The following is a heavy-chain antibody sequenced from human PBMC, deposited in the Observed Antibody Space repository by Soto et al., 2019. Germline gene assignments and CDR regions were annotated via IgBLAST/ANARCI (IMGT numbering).Heavy chain of an antibody. V-gene: IGHV4-59*08. CDR1: GGSISRYD. J-gene: IGHJ5*02. CDR2: IYYIGST. Sequence: SGTLSLTCTVSGGSISRYDWSWIRQPPGKGLEWIGSIYYIGSTNYNPSLKSRVTISVDTSKNQFSLQLSSVTAADTAVYYCARSTRSWFDPWGQGTLVTVSS. CDR3: ARSTRSWFDP.